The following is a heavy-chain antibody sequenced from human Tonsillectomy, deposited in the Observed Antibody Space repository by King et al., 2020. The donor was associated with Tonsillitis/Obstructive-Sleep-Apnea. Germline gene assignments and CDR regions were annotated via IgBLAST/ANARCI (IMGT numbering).Heavy chain of an antibody. V-gene: IGHV3-48*03. D-gene: IGHD3-3*01. CDR2: ISRSGSTI. CDR1: GFSFSSYE. Sequence: VQLVESGGGLVQPGGSLRLSCAASGFSFSSYEMNWVRQAPGKGLEWVSYISRSGSTIYYADSVKGRFTIFRDNAKNSLYLQMNSLRAEDTAVYYCASVSIFGVVREHWGQGTLVTVSS. CDR3: ASVSIFGVVREH. J-gene: IGHJ1*01.